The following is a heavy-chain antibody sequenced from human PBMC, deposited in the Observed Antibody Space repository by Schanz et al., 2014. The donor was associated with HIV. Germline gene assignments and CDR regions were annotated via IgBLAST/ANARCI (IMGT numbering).Heavy chain of an antibody. Sequence: QLVESGGGLIQPGGSLRLSCVFSGFTVSNNHLSWVRQAPGKGLEWVSIIYSAGTTYYTDSVKGRFTISRDNSKNTLYRQMNSLGAEDTAVYYCAKVAIHSSGWLPFDYWGQGTLVTVSS. D-gene: IGHD6-19*01. J-gene: IGHJ4*02. CDR3: AKVAIHSSGWLPFDY. V-gene: IGHV3-53*01. CDR1: GFTVSNNH. CDR2: IYSAGTT.